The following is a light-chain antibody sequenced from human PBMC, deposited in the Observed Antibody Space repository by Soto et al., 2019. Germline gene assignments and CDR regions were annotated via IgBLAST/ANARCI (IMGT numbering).Light chain of an antibody. J-gene: IGKJ1*01. V-gene: IGKV3-20*01. Sequence: IVLTQSPGTLSLSPGERATLSCRASQSVGSDYLAWYQQRPGQAPRLLIYGASSRATGVPDRFSGSGSWTDFTLTISRLESEDFAVYYCKHYGTAVGQGNKVEMK. CDR2: GAS. CDR1: QSVGSDY. CDR3: KHYGTA.